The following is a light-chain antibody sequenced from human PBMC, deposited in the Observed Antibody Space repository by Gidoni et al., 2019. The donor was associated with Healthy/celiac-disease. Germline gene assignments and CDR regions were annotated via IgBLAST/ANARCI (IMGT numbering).Light chain of an antibody. CDR1: QSVLYSSNNKNY. CDR2: WAS. CDR3: QQYYSTPPT. J-gene: IGKJ3*01. Sequence: DIVMTQSPDSLAGSLGERATIKCKSSQSVLYSSNNKNYLAWYQQKPGQPPKLLIYWASTRESGVPDRFSGSGSGTDFTLTISSLQAEDVAVYYCQQYYSTPPTFXPXTKVDIK. V-gene: IGKV4-1*01.